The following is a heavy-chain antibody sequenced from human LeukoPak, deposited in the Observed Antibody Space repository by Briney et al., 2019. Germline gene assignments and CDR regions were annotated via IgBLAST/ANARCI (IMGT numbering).Heavy chain of an antibody. CDR1: GFSLSTSGMC. D-gene: IGHD4-23*01. Sequence: SGPALVKPTQTLTLTCTFSGFSLSTSGMCVSWIRQPPGKALEWLARIDWDDDKRYSPSLKSRLTLTKDTSKNQVVLTMTNMDPVDTGTYYCAHSGDYYDGWNYWGQGTLVTVSS. J-gene: IGHJ4*02. CDR3: AHSGDYYDGWNY. CDR2: IDWDDDK. V-gene: IGHV2-5*08.